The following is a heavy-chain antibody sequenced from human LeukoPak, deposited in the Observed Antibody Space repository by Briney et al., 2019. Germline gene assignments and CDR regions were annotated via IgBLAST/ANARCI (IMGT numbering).Heavy chain of an antibody. CDR3: ARIRNFGEFPDYYYYYGMDV. Sequence: GGSLRLSCAASGLTVSSNYMSWVRQAPGKGLEWVSVIYSGGSTYYADFVKGRFTISRDNSKNTLYLQMNSLRAEDTAVYYCARIRNFGEFPDYYYYYGMDVWGQGTTVTVSS. V-gene: IGHV3-66*01. CDR1: GLTVSSNY. J-gene: IGHJ6*02. D-gene: IGHD3-10*01. CDR2: IYSGGST.